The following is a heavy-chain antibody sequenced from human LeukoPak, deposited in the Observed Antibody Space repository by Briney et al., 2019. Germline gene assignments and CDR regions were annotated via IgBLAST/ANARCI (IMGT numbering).Heavy chain of an antibody. Sequence: SVNVSCKASGGTFSSYAISWVRQAPGQGLEWMGRIIPIFGIANYAQKSQGRVTITADKSTSTAYMELSSLRSEDTAVYYCARLGAYSGSYQTYNWFDPWGQGTLVTVSS. CDR1: GGTFSSYA. CDR2: IIPIFGIA. CDR3: ARLGAYSGSYQTYNWFDP. V-gene: IGHV1-69*04. J-gene: IGHJ5*02. D-gene: IGHD1-26*01.